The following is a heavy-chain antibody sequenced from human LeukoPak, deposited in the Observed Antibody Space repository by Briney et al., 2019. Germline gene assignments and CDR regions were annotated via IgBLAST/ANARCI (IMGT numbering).Heavy chain of an antibody. J-gene: IGHJ4*02. D-gene: IGHD3-10*01. CDR1: GFTFSNYV. V-gene: IGHV3-23*01. CDR3: ARTWGLWFGESIPTPDFDY. CDR2: ISGSGDST. Sequence: PGGSLRLSCAASGFTFSNYVMSWVRQAPGKGLEWVSGISGSGDSTYYADSVKGRFTISRDNSKNTLYLQMNSLRAEDTAVYYCARTWGLWFGESIPTPDFDYWGQGTLVTVSS.